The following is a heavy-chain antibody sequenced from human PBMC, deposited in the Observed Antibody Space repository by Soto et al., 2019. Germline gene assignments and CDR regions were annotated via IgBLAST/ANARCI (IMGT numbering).Heavy chain of an antibody. D-gene: IGHD3-3*01. CDR2: INPNSGGT. CDR3: AREVGGLITIFGVVRTYYGMDV. J-gene: IGHJ6*02. CDR1: GYTFTGYY. Sequence: ASVKVSCKASGYTFTGYYMHWVRQAPGQGLEWMGRINPNSGGTNYAQKFQGWVTMTRDTSISTAYMELSRLRSDDTAVYYCAREVGGLITIFGVVRTYYGMDVWGQGTTVTVSS. V-gene: IGHV1-2*04.